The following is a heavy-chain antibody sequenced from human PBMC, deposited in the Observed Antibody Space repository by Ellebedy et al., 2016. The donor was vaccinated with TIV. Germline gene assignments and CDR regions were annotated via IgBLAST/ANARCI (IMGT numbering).Heavy chain of an antibody. Sequence: SETLSLTXSVSGDSITSRSDYWDWIRQPPGKGLEWIGAIYSSGSTNYNPSLKSRVTISVDTSKNQFSLKLSSVTAADTAVYYCARDLGSGRYPGHWGQGTLVTVSS. CDR3: ARDLGSGRYPGH. V-gene: IGHV4-39*07. CDR2: IYSSGST. D-gene: IGHD3-10*01. J-gene: IGHJ4*02. CDR1: GDSITSRSDY.